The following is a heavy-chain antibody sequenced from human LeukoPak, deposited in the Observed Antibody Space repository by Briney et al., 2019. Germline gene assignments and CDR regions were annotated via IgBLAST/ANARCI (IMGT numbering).Heavy chain of an antibody. CDR2: ISAYNGNT. J-gene: IGHJ4*02. V-gene: IGHV1-18*01. CDR1: GYTFTSYG. CDR3: ARAHDYGGSYYFDY. Sequence: ASVKVSCKASGYTFTSYGISWVRQAPGQGLEWMGWISAYNGNTNYAQKLQGRVTMTTDTSTSTAYMELRSLRSEDTAVYYCARAHDYGGSYYFDYWGQGTLVTVSS. D-gene: IGHD4-23*01.